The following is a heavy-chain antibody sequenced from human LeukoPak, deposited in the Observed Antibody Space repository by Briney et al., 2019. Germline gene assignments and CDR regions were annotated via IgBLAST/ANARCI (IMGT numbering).Heavy chain of an antibody. V-gene: IGHV4-39*01. CDR2: IYYSGST. Sequence: SETLSLTCTVSGGSISSSSYYWGWIRQPPGKGLEWIGSIYYSGSTYYNPSLKSRVTISVDTSKNQFSLKLSSVTAADTAVYYCARLVEMVTANFDYWGQGTLVTVSS. CDR3: ARLVEMVTANFDY. D-gene: IGHD5-24*01. J-gene: IGHJ4*02. CDR1: GGSISSSSYY.